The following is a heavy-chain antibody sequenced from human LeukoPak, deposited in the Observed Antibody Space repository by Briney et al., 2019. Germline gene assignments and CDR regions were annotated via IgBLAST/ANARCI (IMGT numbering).Heavy chain of an antibody. CDR3: ARYSGYDWRGYYYYGMDV. CDR1: GYSFTSYW. CDR2: IYPGDSDT. J-gene: IGHJ6*02. V-gene: IGHV5-51*01. D-gene: IGHD5-12*01. Sequence: GESLQISCKGSGYSFTSYWIGWVRQVPGKGLDWMGIIYPGDSDTRYSPSFQGQVTISADKSISTAYLQWSSLKASDTAMYYCARYSGYDWRGYYYYGMDVWGQGTTVTVSS.